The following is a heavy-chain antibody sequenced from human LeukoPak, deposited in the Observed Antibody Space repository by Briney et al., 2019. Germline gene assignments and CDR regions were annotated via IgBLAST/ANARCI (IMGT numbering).Heavy chain of an antibody. Sequence: PGGSLRLSCAASGFTFSDYYMNWIRQAPGKGLEWVSYISSSGSSIYYADSVKGRFTSSRDNAKNSLYLQMNSLRAEDTALYYCAKDKWAIRKAFDIWGQGTMVTVSS. CDR3: AKDKWAIRKAFDI. V-gene: IGHV3-11*01. D-gene: IGHD1-26*01. CDR1: GFTFSDYY. J-gene: IGHJ3*02. CDR2: ISSSGSSI.